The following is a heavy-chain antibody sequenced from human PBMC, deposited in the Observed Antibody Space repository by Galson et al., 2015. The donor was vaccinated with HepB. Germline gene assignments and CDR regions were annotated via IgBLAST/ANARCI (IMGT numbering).Heavy chain of an antibody. CDR1: GFTFSRYG. V-gene: IGHV3-33*01. D-gene: IGHD3-22*01. Sequence: SLRLSCAASGFTFSRYGMHWVRQAPGKGLEWVAVIWYDGSNKYYADSVKGRFTISRDNSKNTLFLQMNSLRAEDTAVYYCASSYDSSGYSYFDYWGQGTLVTISS. CDR3: ASSYDSSGYSYFDY. J-gene: IGHJ4*02. CDR2: IWYDGSNK.